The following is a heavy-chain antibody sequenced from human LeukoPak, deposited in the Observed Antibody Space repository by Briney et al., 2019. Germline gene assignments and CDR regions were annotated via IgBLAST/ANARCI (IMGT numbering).Heavy chain of an antibody. V-gene: IGHV3-74*01. CDR1: GFTFSTYW. CDR3: AKSYYDSWSGYADYYYMDV. CDR2: INGDGGSR. J-gene: IGHJ6*03. Sequence: GGSLRLSCAASGFTFSTYWMHWVRQAPGKGLVWVSRINGDGGSRNYADSVKGRFTISRDNAKNTLYLQMSSLRVEDTAVYYCAKSYYDSWSGYADYYYMDVWGKGATVTVSS. D-gene: IGHD3-3*01.